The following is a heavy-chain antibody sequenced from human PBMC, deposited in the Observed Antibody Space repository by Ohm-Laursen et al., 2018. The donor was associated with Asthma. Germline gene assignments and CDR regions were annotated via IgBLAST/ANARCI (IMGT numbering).Heavy chain of an antibody. J-gene: IGHJ4*02. D-gene: IGHD1-26*01. CDR1: GFAFSSYS. CDR2: ISRNSSTI. Sequence: SLRLSCAASGFAFSSYSMNWVRQAPGKGLEWLSYISRNSSTIYYADSVKGRFTISRDNAKNSLYLQMNSLRAEDTAVYYCARATGSYYAIGYWGQGTLVTVSS. CDR3: ARATGSYYAIGY. V-gene: IGHV3-48*01.